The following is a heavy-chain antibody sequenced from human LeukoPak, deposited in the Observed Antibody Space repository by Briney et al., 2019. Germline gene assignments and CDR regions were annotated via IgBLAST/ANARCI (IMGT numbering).Heavy chain of an antibody. V-gene: IGHV4-4*07. CDR1: GGSINSYY. J-gene: IGHJ4*02. D-gene: IGHD4-17*01. CDR3: ARDFSYGDYETTFDS. Sequence: SETLSLTCIVSGGSINSYYWSWIRQPAGKGLEWIGRIYTSGSTNSNPSLKSRVAMSVDTSKNQFSLKLTSVTAADTAVYYCARDFSYGDYETTFDSWGQGTLVTVSS. CDR2: IYTSGST.